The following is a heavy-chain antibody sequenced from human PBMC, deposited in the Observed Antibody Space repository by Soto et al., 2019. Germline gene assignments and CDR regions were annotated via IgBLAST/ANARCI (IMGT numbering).Heavy chain of an antibody. CDR3: ASTVVTGY. D-gene: IGHD2-15*01. CDR1: GFTFSSDW. CDR2: INSDGSST. V-gene: IGHV3-74*01. Sequence: EVQLVESGGGLVQPGGSLRLSCAASGFTFSSDWMHWVRQAPGKGLVWVSRINSDGSSTSYADSVKGRFTRSRDNAKNTLYLQMFMLGAEDAFVFSCASTVVTGYWCQGTLVTVSS. J-gene: IGHJ4*02.